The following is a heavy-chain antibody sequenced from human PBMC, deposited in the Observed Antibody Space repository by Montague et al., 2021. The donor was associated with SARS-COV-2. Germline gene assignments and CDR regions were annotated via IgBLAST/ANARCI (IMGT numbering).Heavy chain of an antibody. CDR3: AAHRQHHNH. Sequence: SETLSLTCTVSGGSISGYYWTWIRQPPGKGLEWIGYIFFNGDTNYNPSLKSRVSISVDTSKNQFSLTLIAVTAADTAVYFCAAHRQHHNHWGQGAMVAVSS. V-gene: IGHV4-59*08. D-gene: IGHD6-13*01. CDR2: IFFNGDT. CDR1: GGSISGYY. J-gene: IGHJ5*02.